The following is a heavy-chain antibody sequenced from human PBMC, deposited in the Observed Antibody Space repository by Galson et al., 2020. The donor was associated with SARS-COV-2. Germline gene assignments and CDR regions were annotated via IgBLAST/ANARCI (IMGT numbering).Heavy chain of an antibody. Sequence: GESLKISCAASGFTFSSSWIHWVRQAPGKGLVWVSRINSDGSSTSYADSVKGRFTISRDNAKNTLYLQMNSLRAEDTAVYYCARVGTRSGWKYYFDYWGQGTLVTVSS. D-gene: IGHD6-19*01. V-gene: IGHV3-74*01. CDR1: GFTFSSSW. CDR2: INSDGSST. J-gene: IGHJ4*02. CDR3: ARVGTRSGWKYYFDY.